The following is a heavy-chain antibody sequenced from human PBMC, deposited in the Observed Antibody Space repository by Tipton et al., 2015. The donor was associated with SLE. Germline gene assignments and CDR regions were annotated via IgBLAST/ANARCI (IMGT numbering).Heavy chain of an antibody. D-gene: IGHD6-13*01. CDR1: GGSISSGDYY. Sequence: TLSLTCTVSGGSISSGDYYWSWIRQPPGKGLEWIGYIYTSGSTNYNPSLKSRVTISVDTSKNQFSLKLSSVTAADTAVYYCARQEIDYSSSRAFDYWGQGTLVTVSP. J-gene: IGHJ4*02. CDR2: IYTSGST. CDR3: ARQEIDYSSSRAFDY. V-gene: IGHV4-61*08.